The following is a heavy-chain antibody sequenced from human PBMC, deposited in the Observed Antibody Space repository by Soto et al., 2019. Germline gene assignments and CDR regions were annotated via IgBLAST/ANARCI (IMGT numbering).Heavy chain of an antibody. J-gene: IGHJ6*01. V-gene: IGHV1-46*01. Sequence: ASVKVSCKASGYTFINYYIHWVRQAPGQGLEWMGIFNPSSGSTNYAQKFQGRVTMTMDTSTRTVYMELSSLRSEDTAVYYCAATMGMHYFYGMDVWGQGTTVTGAS. D-gene: IGHD7-27*01. CDR1: GYTFINYY. CDR3: AATMGMHYFYGMDV. CDR2: FNPSSGST.